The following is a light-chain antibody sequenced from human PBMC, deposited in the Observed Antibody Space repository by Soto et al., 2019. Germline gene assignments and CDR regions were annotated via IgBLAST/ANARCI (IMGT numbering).Light chain of an antibody. Sequence: EIVLTQSPGTLSLSPGERATLSCMASQSVSNNYLAWYQQKPGQAPRLLIYDASNRATGIPARFSGSGSGTDSTLTISSLEPEAFAVYYCQQRSDWLPITFGQGTRLEIK. CDR1: QSVSNNY. J-gene: IGKJ5*01. V-gene: IGKV3-11*01. CDR2: DAS. CDR3: QQRSDWLPIT.